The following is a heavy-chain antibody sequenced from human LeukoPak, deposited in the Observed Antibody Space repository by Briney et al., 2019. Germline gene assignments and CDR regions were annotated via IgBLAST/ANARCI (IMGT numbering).Heavy chain of an antibody. V-gene: IGHV4-59*12. CDR3: ARGDDSSGFHPYFDY. Sequence: SETLSLTCTVSGGSISSYYWSWIRQPPGKGLEWIGYIYYSGSTNYNPSLKSRVTISVYTSKNQFSLKLSSVTAADTAVYYCARGDDSSGFHPYFDYWGQGTLVTVSS. J-gene: IGHJ4*02. CDR2: IYYSGST. CDR1: GGSISSYY. D-gene: IGHD3-22*01.